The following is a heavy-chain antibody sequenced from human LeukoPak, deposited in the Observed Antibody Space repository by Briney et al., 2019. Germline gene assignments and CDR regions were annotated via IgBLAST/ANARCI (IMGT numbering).Heavy chain of an antibody. CDR3: ARASHWNQLHYFDY. CDR1: GGSISSGSYS. J-gene: IGHJ4*02. CDR2: IYYSGST. D-gene: IGHD1-1*01. V-gene: IGHV4-30-4*07. Sequence: SETLSLTRAVSGGSISSGSYSWSWIRQPPGKGLEWIGYIYYSGSTYYNPSLKSRVTISVDMSKNQFSLKLSSVTAANTAVYYCARASHWNQLHYFDYWGQGTLVTVSS.